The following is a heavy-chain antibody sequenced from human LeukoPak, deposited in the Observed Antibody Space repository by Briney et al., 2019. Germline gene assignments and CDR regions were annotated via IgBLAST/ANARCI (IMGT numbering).Heavy chain of an antibody. J-gene: IGHJ4*02. D-gene: IGHD4-11*01. CDR3: ASLPSNTVTHDY. CDR2: INHSGST. CDR1: GGSFSGYY. V-gene: IGHV4-34*01. Sequence: PSETLSLTCAVYGGSFSGYYWSWIRQPPGKGLEWIGEINHSGSTNYNPSLKSRVTISVDTSKNQFSLKLRSVTAADTAVYYCASLPSNTVTHDYWGQGTLVTVSS.